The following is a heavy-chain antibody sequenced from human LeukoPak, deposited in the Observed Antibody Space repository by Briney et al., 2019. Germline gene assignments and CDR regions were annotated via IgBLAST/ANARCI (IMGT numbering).Heavy chain of an antibody. CDR3: ASEDGSYLY. V-gene: IGHV3-21*01. CDR2: ISSSSSYI. Sequence: PGGSLRLSCAASGFTFSSYSMNWVRQAPGKGLEWVSSISSSSSYIYYADSVKGRFTISRDNAKNSIYLQMNSLRAEDTAVYYCASEDGSYLYWGQGTLVAVSS. CDR1: GFTFSSYS. D-gene: IGHD1-26*01. J-gene: IGHJ4*02.